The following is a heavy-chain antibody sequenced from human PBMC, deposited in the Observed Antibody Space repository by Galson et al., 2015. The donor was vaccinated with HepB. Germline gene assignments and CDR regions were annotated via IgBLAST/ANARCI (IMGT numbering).Heavy chain of an antibody. D-gene: IGHD3-22*01. V-gene: IGHV4-39*01. CDR1: GGSISSSSYY. Sequence: ETLSLTCTVSGGSISSSSYYWGWIRQPPGKGLEWIGSIYYSGSTYYNPSLKSRVTISVDTSKNQFSLKLSSVTAADTAVYYCARSYDSSGYSLPNWFDPWGQGTLVTVSS. CDR3: ARSYDSSGYSLPNWFDP. J-gene: IGHJ5*02. CDR2: IYYSGST.